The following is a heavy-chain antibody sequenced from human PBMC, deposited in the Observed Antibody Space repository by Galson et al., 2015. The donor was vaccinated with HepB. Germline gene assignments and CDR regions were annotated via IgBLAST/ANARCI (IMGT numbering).Heavy chain of an antibody. Sequence: SVKVSCKASGYTFTGYYMHWVRQAPGQGLEWMGRINPNSGGTNYAQKFQGRVTMTRDTSISTAYMELSRLRSDDTAVYYCARIKEQWLVDAFDIWGQGTMVTVSS. D-gene: IGHD6-19*01. V-gene: IGHV1-2*06. CDR1: GYTFTGYY. CDR2: INPNSGGT. CDR3: ARIKEQWLVDAFDI. J-gene: IGHJ3*02.